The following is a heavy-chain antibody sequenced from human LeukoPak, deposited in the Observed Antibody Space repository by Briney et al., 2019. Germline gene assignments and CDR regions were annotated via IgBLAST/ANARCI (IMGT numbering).Heavy chain of an antibody. V-gene: IGHV4-59*08. CDR2: IYNGGST. D-gene: IGHD6-19*01. CDR1: GGSLSTYY. J-gene: IGHJ4*02. Sequence: SETLSLTCSVSGGSLSTYYWSWIRQPPGKGLEWIGYIYNGGSTNYHPSLKSRVTISVDTSKNQFSLKLTSVTAADTAVYYCARQGGWYGGFDYWGQGTPVTVSS. CDR3: ARQGGWYGGFDY.